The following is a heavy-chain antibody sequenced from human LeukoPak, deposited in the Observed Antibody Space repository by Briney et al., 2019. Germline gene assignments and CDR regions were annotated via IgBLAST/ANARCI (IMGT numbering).Heavy chain of an antibody. Sequence: PGGSLRLSCAASGFTFSSYAMSWVRQAPGKGLEWVAVISYDGSNKYYADSVKGRFTISRDNSRNTLYLQMNSLRAEDTAVYYCARDKARYSSGWNAFDIWGQGTMVTVSS. CDR3: ARDKARYSSGWNAFDI. V-gene: IGHV3-30-3*01. CDR1: GFTFSSYA. CDR2: ISYDGSNK. D-gene: IGHD6-19*01. J-gene: IGHJ3*02.